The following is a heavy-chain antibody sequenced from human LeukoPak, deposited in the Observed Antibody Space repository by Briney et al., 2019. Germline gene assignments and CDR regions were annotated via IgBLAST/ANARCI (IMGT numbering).Heavy chain of an antibody. Sequence: PSETLSLTCTVSGYSISSGYYWGWIRQPPGQGLEWIGSIYHSGSTYYNPSLKSRVTISVDTSKNQFSLKLSSVTAADTAVYYCARDAQVAGTFWFDPWGQGTLVTVSS. CDR1: GYSISSGYY. J-gene: IGHJ5*02. V-gene: IGHV4-38-2*02. CDR3: ARDAQVAGTFWFDP. D-gene: IGHD6-19*01. CDR2: IYHSGST.